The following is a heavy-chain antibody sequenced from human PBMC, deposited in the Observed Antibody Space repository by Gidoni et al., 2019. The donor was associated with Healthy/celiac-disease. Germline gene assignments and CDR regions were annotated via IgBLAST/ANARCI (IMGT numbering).Heavy chain of an antibody. D-gene: IGHD3-10*01. J-gene: IGHJ6*02. CDR1: GGTFSSYA. CDR2: IIPIFGTA. Sequence: QVQLVQSGAEVKKPGSSVKVSCKASGGTFSSYAISWVRQAPGQGLEWMGGIIPIFGTANYAQKFQGRVTITADKSTSTAYMELSSLRSEDTAVYYCARRPYGSGSYYYYYYGMDVWGQGTTVTVSS. CDR3: ARRPYGSGSYYYYYYGMDV. V-gene: IGHV1-69*06.